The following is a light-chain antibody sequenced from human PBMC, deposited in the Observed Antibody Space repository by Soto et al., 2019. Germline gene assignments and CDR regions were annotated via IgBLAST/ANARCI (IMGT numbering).Light chain of an antibody. Sequence: DIQMTQSPSSVSSSVGDRVTITCRASQGISSWLAWYQQKPGKAPKLLIYDASTRAPGVPDRFIGSGSATEFTLTVAGLQPEDVAVYYCHQYYGSPYSFGQGTRLEI. V-gene: IGKV1-12*01. CDR3: HQYYGSPYS. CDR1: QGISSW. CDR2: DAS. J-gene: IGKJ2*01.